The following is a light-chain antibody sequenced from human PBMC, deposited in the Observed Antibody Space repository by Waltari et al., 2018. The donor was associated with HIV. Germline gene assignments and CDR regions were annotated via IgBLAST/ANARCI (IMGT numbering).Light chain of an antibody. V-gene: IGKV3-20*01. CDR3: QQYKSSPFT. CDR1: QRVDSGF. Sequence: IVLTQSPGTLSLSPGERATLSCRASQRVDSGFLAWYQQKPGQAPRLVIYGASSRATGIPDRFTGSGSGTDFTLRISRLDPEDFAMYFCQQYKSSPFTFGGGTRIEIK. J-gene: IGKJ4*01. CDR2: GAS.